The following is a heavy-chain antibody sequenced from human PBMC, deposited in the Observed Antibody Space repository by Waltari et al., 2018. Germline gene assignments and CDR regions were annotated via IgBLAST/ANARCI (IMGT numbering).Heavy chain of an antibody. CDR3: ARHELGISQYYYNMYV. CDR1: GASFGGKG. J-gene: IGHJ6*03. V-gene: IGHV1-69*12. CDR2: IIPMFGIP. D-gene: IGHD3-16*01. Sequence: HVQLVQSGAEVKKPGPPVKVSCKASGASFGGKGTSWGGLAPGQGLEWMGVIIPMFGIPEYSQKFQERLTITADESTSTAYMELSSLSSEDTAIYYCARHELGISQYYYNMYVWGQGTTVTISS.